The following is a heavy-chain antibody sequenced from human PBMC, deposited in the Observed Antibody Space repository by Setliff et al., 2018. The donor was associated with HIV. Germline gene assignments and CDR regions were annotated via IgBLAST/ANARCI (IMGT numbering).Heavy chain of an antibody. CDR2: IRKKSNSYTT. D-gene: IGHD2-15*01. CDR3: VSTPGVFYFDF. Sequence: PGGSLRLSCAASGFTLSDHYMDWVRQAPGKGLEWVGRIRKKSNSYTTEYAASVKGSFTISRDDSKNSLYLQMSSLNTGDTAVYYCVSTPGVFYFDFWGQGTPVTSPQ. V-gene: IGHV3-72*01. J-gene: IGHJ4*02. CDR1: GFTLSDHY.